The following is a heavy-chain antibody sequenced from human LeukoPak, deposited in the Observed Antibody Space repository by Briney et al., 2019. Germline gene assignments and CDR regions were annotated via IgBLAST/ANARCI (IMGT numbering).Heavy chain of an antibody. CDR2: ISGSGGST. V-gene: IGHV3-23*01. D-gene: IGHD6-19*01. CDR1: GFTFSSYA. Sequence: GGSLRLSCAASGFTFSSYAMSWVRQVPGKGLEWVSAISGSGGSTYYADSVKGRFTISRDNSKNTLYLQMNSLRAEDTAVYYCAKDFYGSGWHLYNWFDPWGQGTLVTVSS. CDR3: AKDFYGSGWHLYNWFDP. J-gene: IGHJ5*02.